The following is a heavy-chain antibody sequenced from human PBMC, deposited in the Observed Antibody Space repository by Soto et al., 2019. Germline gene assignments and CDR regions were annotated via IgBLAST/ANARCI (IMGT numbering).Heavy chain of an antibody. CDR1: GFTFSQYY. D-gene: IGHD2-2*01. J-gene: IGHJ3*01. CDR2: ISGSGTTE. V-gene: IGHV3-11*01. Sequence: PGGSLRLSCAASGFTFSQYYMTWIRQGPGNGLEWVSSISGSGTTEYYAGSVKGRFTVSRDNANNSVHLQMDTLRAEDSALYLCVRQTRGRHDVFDVWGRGTMVTVSS. CDR3: VRQTRGRHDVFDV.